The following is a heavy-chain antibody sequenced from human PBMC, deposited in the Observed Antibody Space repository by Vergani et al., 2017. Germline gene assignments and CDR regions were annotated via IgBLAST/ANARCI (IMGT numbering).Heavy chain of an antibody. CDR3: ARDRGSSGRYYYYGMDV. V-gene: IGHV1-69*01. Sequence: QVQLVQSGAEVKKPVSSVKVSCKASGGTFSSYAISWVRQAPGQGLEWMGGIIPIFGTANYAQKFQGRVTITADESTSTAYMELSSLRSEDTAVYYCARDRGSSGRYYYYGMDVWGQGTTVTVSS. D-gene: IGHD6-6*01. J-gene: IGHJ6*02. CDR2: IIPIFGTA. CDR1: GGTFSSYA.